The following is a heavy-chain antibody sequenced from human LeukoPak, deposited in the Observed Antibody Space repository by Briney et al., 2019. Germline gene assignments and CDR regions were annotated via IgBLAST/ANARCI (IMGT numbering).Heavy chain of an antibody. Sequence: SETLSLTCAVYGGSFSGYYWSWIRQPPGKGLEWIGEINHSGSTNYNPSLKSRVTISVDTSKNQFSLKLSSVTAADTAVYYCARVPHGRFSHYYDPKWFDPWGQGTLVTVSS. CDR3: ARVPHGRFSHYYDPKWFDP. V-gene: IGHV4-34*01. CDR2: INHSGST. CDR1: GGSFSGYY. J-gene: IGHJ5*02. D-gene: IGHD3-22*01.